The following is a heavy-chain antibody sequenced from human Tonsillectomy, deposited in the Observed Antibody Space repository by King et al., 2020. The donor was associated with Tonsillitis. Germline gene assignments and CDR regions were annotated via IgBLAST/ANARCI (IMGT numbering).Heavy chain of an antibody. V-gene: IGHV4-59*01. Sequence: QLQESGPGLVKPSETLSLTCSVSGGSISNYYWSWIRQPPGKGLEWIGYIYYSGSTNYNPSLKSRVAISVDTSKNQFSLKLTSVTAADTAVYYCARGSVVVAGTGLNWFDPWGQGTLVTVSS. CDR3: ARGSVVVAGTGLNWFDP. D-gene: IGHD2-15*01. CDR2: IYYSGST. CDR1: GGSISNYY. J-gene: IGHJ5*02.